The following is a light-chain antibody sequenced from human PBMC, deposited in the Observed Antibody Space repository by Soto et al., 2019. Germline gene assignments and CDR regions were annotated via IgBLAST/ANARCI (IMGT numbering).Light chain of an antibody. J-gene: IGLJ1*01. CDR2: DNN. CDR3: GSWDSSLTYV. Sequence: QSVLTRPPSVSAAPGQKVTISCSGSSSNIGNNFVTWYQQLPGTTPKLLIYDNNKRPSGIPDRFSGSQSGTSATLGITGLQTGDEAVYYCGSWDSSLTYVFGTGTKV. CDR1: SSNIGNNF. V-gene: IGLV1-51*01.